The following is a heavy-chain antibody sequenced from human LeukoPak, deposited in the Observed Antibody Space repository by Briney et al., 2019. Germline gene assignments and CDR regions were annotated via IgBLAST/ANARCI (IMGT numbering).Heavy chain of an antibody. CDR2: IYDSGST. CDR1: GGSISSYY. V-gene: IGHV4-59*01. J-gene: IGHJ4*02. D-gene: IGHD3-22*01. CDR3: ARQSISGSSLSYFDY. Sequence: KPSETLSLTCTVSGGSISSYYWSWIRPPPGKGLEWIGNIYDSGSTNYNPSLKSRLTISVDTSKNQCSLKLSSVTAADTAVYYCARQSISGSSLSYFDYWGQGTLVTVSS.